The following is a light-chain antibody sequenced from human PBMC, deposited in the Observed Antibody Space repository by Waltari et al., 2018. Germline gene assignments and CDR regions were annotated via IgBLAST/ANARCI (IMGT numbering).Light chain of an antibody. J-gene: IGKJ4*01. CDR2: KTS. CDR1: QTISNW. Sequence: DIQMTQSHSTLSASVGDRVTITCRASQTISNWLACYQQKPGKAPKFLIYKTSNLESGVPSRFSGSGSGTEFPLTIIILQPYDFATYYCQQYNVYSLTFGGGTKVEIK. CDR3: QQYNVYSLT. V-gene: IGKV1-5*03.